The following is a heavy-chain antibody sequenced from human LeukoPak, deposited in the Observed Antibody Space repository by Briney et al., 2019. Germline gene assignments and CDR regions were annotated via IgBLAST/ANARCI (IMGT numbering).Heavy chain of an antibody. CDR2: INWNSGGI. Sequence: GGPLRLSCAASGFSFKDHAMHWVRQAPGKGLEWVSGINWNSGGIGYADSEKGRFTISRDNAKNSLYLQMNSLRVEDTAFYYCARDSSPRYWGQGTLVTVSS. D-gene: IGHD1-14*01. V-gene: IGHV3-9*01. CDR3: ARDSSPRY. J-gene: IGHJ4*02. CDR1: GFSFKDHA.